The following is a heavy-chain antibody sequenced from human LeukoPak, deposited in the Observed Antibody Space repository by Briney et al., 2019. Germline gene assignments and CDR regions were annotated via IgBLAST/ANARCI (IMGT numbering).Heavy chain of an antibody. D-gene: IGHD1-26*01. CDR3: ARHVYGIVGATISDY. CDR1: GGSISSSSYY. Sequence: PSGTLSLTCTVSGGSISSSSYYWGWIRQPPGKGLEWIGSIYYSGSTFYNPSLQSRVTISVDTSKNQFSLKLRSVTAADTAVYYCARHVYGIVGATISDYWGQGTLATVSS. CDR2: IYYSGST. J-gene: IGHJ4*02. V-gene: IGHV4-39*01.